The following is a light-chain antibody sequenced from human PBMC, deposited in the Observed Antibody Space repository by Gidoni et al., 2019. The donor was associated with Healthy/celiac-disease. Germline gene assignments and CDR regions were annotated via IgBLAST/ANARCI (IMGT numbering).Light chain of an antibody. CDR2: AAS. CDR1: QVISSW. CDR3: QQANSFPLP. V-gene: IGKV1-12*01. Sequence: DIQMTQSPSSVSAYVGDKEAITCRASQVISSWLAWYQQRPGKAPTLLISAASSLQSGVPSRFICSGSGTDFTLTLSSLQPVDFATYYCQQANSFPLPFXGXTKVEIK. J-gene: IGKJ4*01.